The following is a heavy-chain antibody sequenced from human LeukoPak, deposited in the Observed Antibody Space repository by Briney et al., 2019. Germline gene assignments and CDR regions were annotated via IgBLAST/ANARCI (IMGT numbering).Heavy chain of an antibody. CDR2: ITSGGDYI. J-gene: IGHJ4*02. CDR3: ARGHYDVLAASYKWTPDY. CDR1: GFTFNTFN. Sequence: GGSLRLSCAASGFTFNTFNMNWVRQAPGKGLEWVSSITSGGDYIYYADSVKGRFTTSRDNAKNSLSLQLNSLRVEDTAVHYCARGHYDVLAASYKWTPDYWGQGTLVTVSS. V-gene: IGHV3-21*01. D-gene: IGHD3-9*01.